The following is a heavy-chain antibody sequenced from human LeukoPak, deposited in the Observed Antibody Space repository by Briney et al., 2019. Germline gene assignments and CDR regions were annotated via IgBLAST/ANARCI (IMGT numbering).Heavy chain of an antibody. CDR3: ARDQMGFRTWGAFDI. J-gene: IGHJ3*02. CDR2: IYYSGST. V-gene: IGHV4-39*07. Sequence: SETLSLTCTVPGGSISSSSYYWGWIRQPQGKGRGWIGSIYYSGSTYYNPSLKSRVTISVDTSKNQFSLKLSSVTAADTAVYYCARDQMGFRTWGAFDIWGQGTMVTVSS. D-gene: IGHD5-24*01. CDR1: GGSISSSSYY.